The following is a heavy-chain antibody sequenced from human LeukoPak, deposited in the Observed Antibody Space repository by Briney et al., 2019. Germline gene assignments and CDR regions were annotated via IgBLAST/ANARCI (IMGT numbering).Heavy chain of an antibody. V-gene: IGHV4-39*01. CDR1: GGSISTSSYY. J-gene: IGHJ4*02. CDR2: IFYSGST. D-gene: IGHD4-17*01. CDR3: ARQDYGEVN. Sequence: SETLSLTCTVSGGSISTSSYYWGWVRQPPGKGLEWIGNIFYSGSTYYSPSLKSRVTISLDTSRNQFSLKLNSVTAADTAVYYCARQDYGEVNWGQGTLVTISS.